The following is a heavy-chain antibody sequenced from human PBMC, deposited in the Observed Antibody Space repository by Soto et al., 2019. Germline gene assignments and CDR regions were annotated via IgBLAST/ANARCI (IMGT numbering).Heavy chain of an antibody. CDR1: GFSLSTSGVG. Sequence: QITLKESGPTLVKPTQTLTLTCTFSGFSLSTSGVGVGWIRQPPGKALEWLALIYWDDDKRYSPSLKSRLTITKDPSKNQVVLTMTNMDPVDTATYYCAHSPPGVWNVYFDYWGQGTLVTVSS. D-gene: IGHD1-1*01. J-gene: IGHJ4*02. CDR2: IYWDDDK. V-gene: IGHV2-5*02. CDR3: AHSPPGVWNVYFDY.